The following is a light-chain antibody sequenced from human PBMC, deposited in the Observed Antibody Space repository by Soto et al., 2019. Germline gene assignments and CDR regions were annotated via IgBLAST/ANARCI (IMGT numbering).Light chain of an antibody. CDR3: QQYGSSPPFS. V-gene: IGKV3-20*01. CDR2: VAS. Sequence: EIVLTQSPGTLSLSPGERATLSCRASQSVSSTYLAWYQQKPGQAPRLLIYVASNRATGIPDRFSGGGSGTDFTLTISRLEPEDFAVYYCQQYGSSPPFSFGPGTTVEIK. J-gene: IGKJ3*01. CDR1: QSVSSTY.